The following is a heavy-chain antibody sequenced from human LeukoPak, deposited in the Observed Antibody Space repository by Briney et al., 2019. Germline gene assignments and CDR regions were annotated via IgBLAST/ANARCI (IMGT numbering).Heavy chain of an antibody. CDR3: ARAHSYCSGGSCPMPYFDY. Sequence: SETLSLTCAVYGGSFSGYYWSWIRQPPGKGLEWIGEINHSGSTNYNPSLKSRVTISVDTSKNQFSLKLSSVTAADTAVYYCARAHSYCSGGSCPMPYFDYWGQGTLVTVCS. V-gene: IGHV4-34*01. CDR1: GGSFSGYY. J-gene: IGHJ4*02. CDR2: INHSGST. D-gene: IGHD2-15*01.